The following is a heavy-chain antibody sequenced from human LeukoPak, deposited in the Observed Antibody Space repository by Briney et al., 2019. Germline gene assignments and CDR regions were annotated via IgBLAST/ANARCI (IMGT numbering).Heavy chain of an antibody. V-gene: IGHV3-30*09. CDR3: ARATVTRWFDP. J-gene: IGHJ5*02. CDR1: GFTFSNYA. CDR2: MSYDGSDK. Sequence: GRSLRLSCAASGFTFSNYAMHWVRQAPGKGLEWVAAMSYDGSDKYSADSVKGRFAISRDNSKNTLYLQMNSLRAEDTAVYYCARATVTRWFDPWGQGTLVTVSS. D-gene: IGHD4-17*01.